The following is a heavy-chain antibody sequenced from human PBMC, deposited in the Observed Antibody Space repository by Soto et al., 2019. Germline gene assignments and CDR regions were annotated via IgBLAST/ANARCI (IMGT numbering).Heavy chain of an antibody. J-gene: IGHJ4*02. V-gene: IGHV1-18*01. Sequence: QVQLVQSGAEVKKPGTSVKVSCKASGYTFTSNGFSWVRQAPGQGLEWMGWINTYNGNTNYTQKFQGRVNMTRDTSTSTVYMELRSLRSDDTAVYFCARDGYGDYGYWGQGTLVTVSS. CDR1: GYTFTSNG. D-gene: IGHD4-17*01. CDR2: INTYNGNT. CDR3: ARDGYGDYGY.